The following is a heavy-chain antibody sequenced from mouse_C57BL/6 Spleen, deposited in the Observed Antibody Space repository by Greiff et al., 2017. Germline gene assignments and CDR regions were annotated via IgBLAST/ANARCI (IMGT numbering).Heavy chain of an antibody. D-gene: IGHD2-14*01. CDR1: GFNIKNTY. Sequence: EVQLVESVAELVRPGASVKLSCTASGFNIKNTYMHWVKQRPEQGLEWIGRIDPANGNTKYAPKFPGKATITADTSSNTDYLQISNLTSEDTAIYYSARAGGYDGRDYFDYWGQGTTLTVSS. CDR3: ARAGGYDGRDYFDY. J-gene: IGHJ2*01. CDR2: IDPANGNT. V-gene: IGHV14-3*01.